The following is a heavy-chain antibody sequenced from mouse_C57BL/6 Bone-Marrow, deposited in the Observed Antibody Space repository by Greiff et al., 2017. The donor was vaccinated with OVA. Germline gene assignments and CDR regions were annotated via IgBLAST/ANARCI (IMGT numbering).Heavy chain of an antibody. CDR1: GFTFSSYG. CDR2: ISSGGSYT. D-gene: IGHD2-4*01. J-gene: IGHJ3*01. Sequence: EVMLVESGGDLVKPGGSLKLSCAASGFTFSSYGMSWVRQTPDKRLEWVATISSGGSYTYYPDSVKGRFTITIDNAKNTMYLQMSSLKSEDTAISYYARHRGLYDYSCFAYWGQGTLVTVSA. CDR3: ARHRGLYDYSCFAY. V-gene: IGHV5-6*02.